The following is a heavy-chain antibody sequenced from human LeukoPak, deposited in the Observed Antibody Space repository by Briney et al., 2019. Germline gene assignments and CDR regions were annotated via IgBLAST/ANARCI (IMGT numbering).Heavy chain of an antibody. J-gene: IGHJ4*02. CDR2: ISGRTGST. Sequence: GGSLRLSCAASGFTFSTNAMSWVRQAPGKGLEWVSAISGRTGSTYYADSVKGRFTISRDNSKNTLYLQMNSLRAEDTAVYYCARGISYLYSSGWYYDYWGQGTLVTVSS. V-gene: IGHV3-23*01. CDR1: GFTFSTNA. CDR3: ARGISYLYSSGWYYDY. D-gene: IGHD6-19*01.